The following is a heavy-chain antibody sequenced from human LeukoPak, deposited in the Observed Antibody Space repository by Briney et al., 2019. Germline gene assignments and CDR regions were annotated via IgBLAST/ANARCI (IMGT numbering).Heavy chain of an antibody. Sequence: ASVKVSCKASGYTFTGYYMHWVRQAPGQGLGWMGRINPNSGGTNYAQKFQGRVTMTRDTSISTAYMELSRLRSDDTAVYYCARGERLLFYYYYYMDVRGKGTTVTVSS. CDR1: GYTFTGYY. CDR2: INPNSGGT. V-gene: IGHV1-2*06. J-gene: IGHJ6*03. CDR3: ARGERLLFYYYYYMDV. D-gene: IGHD2-2*01.